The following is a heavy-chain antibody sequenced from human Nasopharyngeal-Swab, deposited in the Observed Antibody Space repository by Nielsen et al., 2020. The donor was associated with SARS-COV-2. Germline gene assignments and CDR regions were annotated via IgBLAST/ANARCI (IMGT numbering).Heavy chain of an antibody. CDR3: ARGITTLYYYYYMDV. CDR2: IYTSGST. V-gene: IGHV4-4*08. Sequence: WGRQPPGKGLEWIGIIYTSGSTNYNSSRKGRVTISGDTSKNQFYLKLSLVAAADTALYYCARGITTLYYYYYMDVWGKGTTVTVSS. D-gene: IGHD3-10*01. J-gene: IGHJ6*03.